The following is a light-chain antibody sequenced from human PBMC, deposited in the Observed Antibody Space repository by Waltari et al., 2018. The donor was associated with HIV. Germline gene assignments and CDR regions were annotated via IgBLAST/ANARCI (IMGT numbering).Light chain of an antibody. J-gene: IGLJ1*01. V-gene: IGLV2-14*03. CDR1: TSDVGGYRY. Sequence: QSALTQPASVSGSPGQSITISCTGTTSDVGGYRYVSWYQKHPGKAPKLMIDDVSNRPSGVSNRFSGSKSGNTASLTISGLQAEDEADYYCSSYTSSSTYVFGTGTKVTVL. CDR3: SSYTSSSTYV. CDR2: DVS.